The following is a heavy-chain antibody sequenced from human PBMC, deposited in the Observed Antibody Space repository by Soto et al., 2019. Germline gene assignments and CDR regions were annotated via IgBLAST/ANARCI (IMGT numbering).Heavy chain of an antibody. J-gene: IGHJ3*02. CDR3: ARGLAVAAVAFEI. V-gene: IGHV1-18*01. CDR2: ITTYNGNT. CDR1: GYAFTNYA. Sequence: ASVKGSCKASGYAFTNYAIVWVRQAPGQGLEWMGWITTYNGNTNYVQMLQGRVTMTTDTSTSTAYMELRGLRSDDTAVYYCARGLAVAAVAFEIWGQGTLVTVSS. D-gene: IGHD6-19*01.